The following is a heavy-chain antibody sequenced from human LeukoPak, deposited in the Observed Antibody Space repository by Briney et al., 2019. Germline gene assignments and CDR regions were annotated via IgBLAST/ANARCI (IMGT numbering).Heavy chain of an antibody. CDR1: GFTFSIFA. V-gene: IGHV3-23*01. Sequence: GGSLRLSCAASGFTFSIFAMTWVREAPGKGLEWVSAISGDGRTTYFADSVKGRFTSSRDNSKNTVHLQMDSLRAEDTAIYYCARWCEGCRPDIDSWGQGTLVTVSS. CDR3: ARWCEGCRPDIDS. J-gene: IGHJ4*02. D-gene: IGHD2-8*01. CDR2: ISGDGRTT.